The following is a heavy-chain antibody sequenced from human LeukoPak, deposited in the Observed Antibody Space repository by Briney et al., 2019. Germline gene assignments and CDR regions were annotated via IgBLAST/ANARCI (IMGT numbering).Heavy chain of an antibody. Sequence: GGSLRLSCAASGFTFSDYYMSWIRQAPGKGLKWVSYISSSGSTIYYADSVKGRFTISRDNAKNSLYLQMNSLRAEDTAVYYCARDLIPFYDILTGYYTTSYYYYGMDVWGQGTTVTVSS. J-gene: IGHJ6*02. CDR3: ARDLIPFYDILTGYYTTSYYYYGMDV. D-gene: IGHD3-9*01. CDR2: ISSSGSTI. V-gene: IGHV3-11*01. CDR1: GFTFSDYY.